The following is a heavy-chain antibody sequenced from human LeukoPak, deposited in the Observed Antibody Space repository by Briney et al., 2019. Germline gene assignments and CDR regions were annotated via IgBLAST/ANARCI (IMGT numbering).Heavy chain of an antibody. Sequence: SETLSLTCTVSGGSISGYYWSWIRQPPGKGLEWIGEINHSGSTNYNPSLKSRVTTSVDTSKNQFSLKLSSVTAADTAVYYCAKGAGPPWFDPWGQGTLVTVSS. J-gene: IGHJ5*02. V-gene: IGHV4-34*01. CDR1: GGSISGYY. CDR2: INHSGST. D-gene: IGHD6-19*01. CDR3: AKGAGPPWFDP.